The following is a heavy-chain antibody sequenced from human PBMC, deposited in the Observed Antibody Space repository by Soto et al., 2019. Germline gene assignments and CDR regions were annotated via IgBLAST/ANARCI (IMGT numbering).Heavy chain of an antibody. Sequence: SETLSLTCTFSVVSISSSSYYWGGIRQPPGKGLEWIGSIYYSGSTYYNPSLKSRVTISVDTSKNQFSLKLSSVTAADTAVYYCARQPGIAARSTSGMDVWRQGTTVPVSS. V-gene: IGHV4-39*01. CDR1: VVSISSSSYY. CDR2: IYYSGST. CDR3: ARQPGIAARSTSGMDV. J-gene: IGHJ6*02. D-gene: IGHD6-6*01.